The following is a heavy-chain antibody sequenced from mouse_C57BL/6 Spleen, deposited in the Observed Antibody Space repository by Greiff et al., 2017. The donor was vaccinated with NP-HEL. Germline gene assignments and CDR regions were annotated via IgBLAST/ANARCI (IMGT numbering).Heavy chain of an antibody. CDR1: GYSFTDYE. CDR3: TKHDYDGSNEYYFDY. D-gene: IGHD1-1*01. J-gene: IGHJ2*01. Sequence: FQLQQSGAELVRPGASVTLSCKASGYSFTDYEMHWVKQTPVHGLEWIGAIDPETVGTDYNQKFKGKAILTADKSSSTAYMELRSLTSEDSAVYYCTKHDYDGSNEYYFDYWGQSTTLTVAS. CDR2: IDPETVGT. V-gene: IGHV1-15*01.